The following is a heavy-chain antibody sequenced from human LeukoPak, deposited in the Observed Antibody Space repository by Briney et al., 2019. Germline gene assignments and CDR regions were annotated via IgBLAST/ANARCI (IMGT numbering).Heavy chain of an antibody. CDR2: MNPNSGNT. CDR3: ARGSTRKKYYYYGMDV. J-gene: IGHJ6*02. V-gene: IGHV1-8*01. CDR1: GYTFTSYD. D-gene: IGHD1-26*01. Sequence: ASVKVSCKASGYTFTSYDINWVRQATGQGLEWMGWMNPNSGNTGYAQKFQGRVTMTRNTSISTAYMELSSLRSEDTAVYHCARGSTRKKYYYYGMDVWGQGTTVTVSS.